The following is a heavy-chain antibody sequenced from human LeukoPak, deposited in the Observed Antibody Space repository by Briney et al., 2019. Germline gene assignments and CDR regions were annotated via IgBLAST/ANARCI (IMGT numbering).Heavy chain of an antibody. V-gene: IGHV3-48*03. CDR1: GFTFSSYE. J-gene: IGHJ4*02. Sequence: GGSLRLSCAASGFTFSSYEMNWVRQAPGKGLEWVSYISSSGSYIYHADSVKGRFTISRDNSKNILYLQMNSLRVEDTAVYYCTKASAARCIGVFCYPFDHWGQGTLVTVSS. CDR3: TKASAARCIGVFCYPFDH. CDR2: ISSSGSYI. D-gene: IGHD2-15*01.